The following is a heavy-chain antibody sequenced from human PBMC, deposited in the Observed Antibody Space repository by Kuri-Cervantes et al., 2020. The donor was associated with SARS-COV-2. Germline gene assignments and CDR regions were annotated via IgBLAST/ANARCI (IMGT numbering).Heavy chain of an antibody. J-gene: IGHJ4*02. Sequence: GESLKISCAASGFTFSSYAMSWVRQAPGKGLEWVSTISGSGGSTYYADSVKGRFTISRDNSKNTLYLQMNSLRADDTAVYYCAKGTRSSGYYCGLDFGGQGTLVTVSS. D-gene: IGHD3-22*01. CDR1: GFTFSSYA. CDR3: AKGTRSSGYYCGLDF. V-gene: IGHV3-23*01. CDR2: ISGSGGST.